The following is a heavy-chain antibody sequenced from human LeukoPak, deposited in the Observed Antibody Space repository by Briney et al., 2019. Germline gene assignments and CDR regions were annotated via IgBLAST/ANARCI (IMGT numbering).Heavy chain of an antibody. CDR1: GFTFYNYG. CDR3: AKGILRYFDWLFGAFDI. CDR2: ISYDGSNK. D-gene: IGHD3-9*01. J-gene: IGHJ3*02. V-gene: IGHV3-30*18. Sequence: GGSLRLSCAASGFTFYNYGMHWVRQAPGKGLEWVAVISYDGSNKYYADSVKGRFTISRDNSKNTLYLQMNSLRAEDTAVYYCAKGILRYFDWLFGAFDIWGQGTMVTVSS.